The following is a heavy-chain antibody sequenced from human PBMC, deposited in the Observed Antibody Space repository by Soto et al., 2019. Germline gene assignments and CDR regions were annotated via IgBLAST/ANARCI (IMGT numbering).Heavy chain of an antibody. CDR1: GFIFSDYY. J-gene: IGHJ4*02. V-gene: IGHV3-11*01. D-gene: IGHD5-12*01. CDR3: ARDFDAGLRTDFDC. CDR2: ISGNGRII. Sequence: QVQLVESGGGLVKPGGSLRLSCATSGFIFSDYYMHWIRQAPGKGLEWISYISGNGRIIQYADSAKGRFTISRDNAQNSLYLQTYSLRAAGTGLYFCARDFDAGLRTDFDCRGQGTLVTVSS.